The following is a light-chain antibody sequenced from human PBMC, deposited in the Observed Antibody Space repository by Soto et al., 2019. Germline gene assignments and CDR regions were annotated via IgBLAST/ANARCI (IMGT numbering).Light chain of an antibody. Sequence: DIVMTQSPLSLPVTPGEPAAISCRSSQSLLHKNGFNYLDWYLQKPGQSPQLLIFLGSNRASGVPDRFSGSGSGTEFTLKITRVEVEDVGVYYCMQALQTPITFGQGTRLEIK. CDR1: QSLLHKNGFNY. CDR2: LGS. V-gene: IGKV2-28*01. J-gene: IGKJ5*01. CDR3: MQALQTPIT.